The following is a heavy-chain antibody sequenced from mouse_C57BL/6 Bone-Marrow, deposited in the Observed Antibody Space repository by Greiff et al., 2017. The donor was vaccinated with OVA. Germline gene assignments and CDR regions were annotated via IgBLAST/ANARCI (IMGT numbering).Heavy chain of an antibody. CDR3: ARGGTSPFAY. CDR2: INPSTGGT. D-gene: IGHD4-1*01. CDR1: GYSFTGYY. Sequence: EVKLEESGPELVKPGASVKISCKASGYSFTGYYMNWVKQSPEKSLEWIGEINPSTGGTTYNQKFKDKATLTVDKSSSTAYMQLKSLTSEDSAVYYCARGGTSPFAYWGQGTLVTVSA. J-gene: IGHJ3*01. V-gene: IGHV1-42*01.